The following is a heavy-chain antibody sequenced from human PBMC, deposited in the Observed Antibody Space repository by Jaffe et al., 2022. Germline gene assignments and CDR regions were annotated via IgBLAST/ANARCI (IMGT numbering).Heavy chain of an antibody. CDR1: GGSFSGYY. Sequence: QVQLQQWGAGLLKPSETLSLTCAVYGGSFSGYYWSWIRQPPGKGLEWIGEINHSGSTNYNPSLKSRVTISVDTSKNQFSLKLSSVTAADTAVYYCAGGYSSGWYPPLFDYWGQGTLVTVSS. CDR3: AGGYSSGWYPPLFDY. J-gene: IGHJ4*02. D-gene: IGHD6-19*01. CDR2: INHSGST. V-gene: IGHV4-34*01.